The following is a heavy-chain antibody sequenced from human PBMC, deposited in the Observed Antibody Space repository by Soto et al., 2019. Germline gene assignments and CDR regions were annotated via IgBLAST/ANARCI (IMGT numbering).Heavy chain of an antibody. CDR1: GGSFSGYY. CDR2: INHSGST. D-gene: IGHD2-8*02. Sequence: QVQLQQWGAGLLKPSETLSLTCAVYGGSFSGYYWTWIRQPPGTGLEWIGEINHSGSTNNNPSLKSRVTISVDTSKNQSSLKLTSVTAADTAVYYCARDKITGLFDYWGQGTLVTVSS. CDR3: ARDKITGLFDY. V-gene: IGHV4-34*01. J-gene: IGHJ4*02.